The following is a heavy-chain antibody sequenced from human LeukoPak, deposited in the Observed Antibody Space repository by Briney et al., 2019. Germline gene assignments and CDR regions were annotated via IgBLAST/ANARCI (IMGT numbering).Heavy chain of an antibody. CDR2: ISGSGGST. CDR3: AKVPVLEWLLSL. Sequence: GGSLTLSCAASGFTFSSYAMGWVRQAPGKGWEWVSAISGSGGSTYYADSVKGRFTISRDNSKNTLYLQMNSLRAEDTAVYYCAKVPVLEWLLSLWGQGTLVTVSS. V-gene: IGHV3-23*01. CDR1: GFTFSSYA. D-gene: IGHD3-3*01. J-gene: IGHJ4*02.